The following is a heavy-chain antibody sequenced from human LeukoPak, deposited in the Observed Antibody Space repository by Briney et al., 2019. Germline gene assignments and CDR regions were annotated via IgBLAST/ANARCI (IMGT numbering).Heavy chain of an antibody. CDR3: ARDSGSYYLDY. CDR1: GGSFSSGGYY. V-gene: IGHV4-31*03. D-gene: IGHD1-26*01. Sequence: SETLSLTCTVSGGSFSSGGYYWSWIRQHPGQGLVWIGYIYYSASTYYNPSLKSRVTISVDTSKNQFSLKLSSVTASDTAVYYCARDSGSYYLDYWGQGTLVTVSS. J-gene: IGHJ4*02. CDR2: IYYSAST.